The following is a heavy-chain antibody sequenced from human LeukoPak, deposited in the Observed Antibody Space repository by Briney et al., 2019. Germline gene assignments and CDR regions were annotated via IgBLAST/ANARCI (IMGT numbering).Heavy chain of an antibody. CDR1: GGSISSYY. CDR3: AREGVGELGPYYFDY. J-gene: IGHJ4*02. D-gene: IGHD3-10*01. V-gene: IGHV4-4*07. Sequence: SETLSLTCTVSGGSISSYYWSRIRQPAGKGLEWIGRIYTSGSTNYNPSLKSRVTMSVDTSKNQFSLKLSSVTAADTAVYYCAREGVGELGPYYFDYWGQGTLVTVSS. CDR2: IYTSGST.